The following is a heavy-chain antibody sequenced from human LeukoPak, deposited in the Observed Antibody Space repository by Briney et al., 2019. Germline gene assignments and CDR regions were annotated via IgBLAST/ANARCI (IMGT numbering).Heavy chain of an antibody. V-gene: IGHV3-23*01. D-gene: IGHD2-21*02. CDR2: ISAGGGST. CDR3: ARVERHVVVVTAGGGWYFDL. CDR1: GLTFSDYS. Sequence: PGGSLRLSCVASGLTFSDYSMTWVRQAPGKGLFWVSGISAGGGSTYYADSVKGRFTISRDNSRNTLYLQMNSLRAEDMAVYHCARVERHVVVVTAGGGWYFDLWGRGTLVTVSS. J-gene: IGHJ2*01.